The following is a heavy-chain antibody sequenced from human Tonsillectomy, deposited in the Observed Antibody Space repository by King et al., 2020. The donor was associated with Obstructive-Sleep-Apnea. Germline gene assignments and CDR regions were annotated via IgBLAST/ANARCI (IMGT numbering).Heavy chain of an antibody. CDR3: GGYNWFDP. V-gene: IGHV3-30*03. D-gene: IGHD6-13*01. J-gene: IGHJ5*02. CDR1: GFTFSNYG. CDR2: ISYDGSDK. Sequence: QLVQSGGGVVQPGRSLRLSCAASGFTFSNYGMHMVRQAPGEGLEWVAIISYDGSDKYYADSLKGRFTISRDHSKSTLYLQMNSLRPEDTAVYYCGGYNWFDPWGQGTLVTVSS.